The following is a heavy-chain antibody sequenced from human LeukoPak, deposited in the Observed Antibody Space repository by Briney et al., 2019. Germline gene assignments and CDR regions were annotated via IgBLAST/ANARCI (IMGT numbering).Heavy chain of an antibody. CDR1: GFTFSNYC. Sequence: GGSLRLSCAASGFTFSNYCMHWVRQAPVKGLMWVSRIKGDGSYTNYADSVKGRFTISRDNAKNTLYLQMNSLRAEDTAVYYCARDRISPAAAAGNGISDYWGKGTLVTVSS. D-gene: IGHD6-13*01. CDR3: ARDRISPAAAAGNGISDY. V-gene: IGHV3-74*01. J-gene: IGHJ4*02. CDR2: IKGDGSYT.